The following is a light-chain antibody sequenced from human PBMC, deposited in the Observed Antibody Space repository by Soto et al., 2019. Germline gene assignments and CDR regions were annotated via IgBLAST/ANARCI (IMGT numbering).Light chain of an antibody. Sequence: DIVMTQTPLSSSVTLGQPAAISCRSSQNLVHSTGNTYLSWLHQRPGQPPRLLIYEISKRISGVPDRFSGSGAGTDFTLTISRVEAEDVGVYYCMQATQSPTFGPGTKVDIK. CDR2: EIS. V-gene: IGKV2-24*01. CDR3: MQATQSPT. J-gene: IGKJ3*01. CDR1: QNLVHSTGNTY.